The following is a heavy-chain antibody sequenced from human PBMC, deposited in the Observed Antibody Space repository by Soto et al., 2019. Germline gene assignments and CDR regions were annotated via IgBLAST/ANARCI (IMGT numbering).Heavy chain of an antibody. CDR1: GGSISSGDYY. V-gene: IGHV4-30-4*01. J-gene: IGHJ5*02. CDR2: IYYSGST. D-gene: IGHD5-18*01. CDR3: ARVQLWFSNWFDP. Sequence: SETLSLTCTVSGGSISSGDYYWSWIRQPPGKGLEWIGYIYYSGSTYYNPSLKSRVTISVDTSKNQFSLKLSSVTAADTAVYYCARVQLWFSNWFDPWGQGTLVTVSS.